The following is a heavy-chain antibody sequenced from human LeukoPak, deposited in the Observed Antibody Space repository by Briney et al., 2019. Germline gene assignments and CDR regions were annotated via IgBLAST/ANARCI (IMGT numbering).Heavy chain of an antibody. CDR3: ARVRGGYEEDAFDI. V-gene: IGHV1-2*02. CDR1: GYTFTGYY. Sequence: ASVKVSCKASGYTFTGYYMHWVRQAPGQGLEWMGWINPNSDGTNYAQKFQGRVTMTRDTSISTAYMELSRLRSDDTAVYYCARVRGGYEEDAFDIWGQGTMVTVSS. CDR2: INPNSDGT. D-gene: IGHD5-12*01. J-gene: IGHJ3*02.